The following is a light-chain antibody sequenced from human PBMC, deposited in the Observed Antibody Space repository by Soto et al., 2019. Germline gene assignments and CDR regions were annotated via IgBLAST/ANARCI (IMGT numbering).Light chain of an antibody. CDR2: WAS. CDR3: QQYNNWPRT. J-gene: IGKJ1*01. CDR1: QSVLYNSNNKHC. Sequence: DIVMTQSPDSLAVSLGERATINCKSSQSVLYNSNNKHCLAWYQQKPGQPPKLLIYWASTRESGVPGRFSGSGSGTDFTLTISSLQSEDFAVYYCQQYNNWPRTFGQGTKVDIK. V-gene: IGKV4-1*01.